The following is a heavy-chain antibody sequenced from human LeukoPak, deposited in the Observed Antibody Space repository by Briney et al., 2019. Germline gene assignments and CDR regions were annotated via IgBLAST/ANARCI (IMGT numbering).Heavy chain of an antibody. V-gene: IGHV4-34*01. CDR1: GGSFSGYY. CDR2: INHSGST. J-gene: IGHJ4*02. Sequence: SETLSLTCAVYGGSFSGYYWSWIRQPPGKGLEWIGEINHSGSTNYNPSLKSRATISVDTSKNQFSLKLSSVTAADTAVYYCARGMGAWIQLWLLSSYFDYWGQGTLVTVSS. CDR3: ARGMGAWIQLWLLSSYFDY. D-gene: IGHD5-18*01.